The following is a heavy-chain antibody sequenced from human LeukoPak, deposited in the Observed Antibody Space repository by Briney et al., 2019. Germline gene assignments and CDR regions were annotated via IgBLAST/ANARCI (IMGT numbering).Heavy chain of an antibody. V-gene: IGHV3-23*01. CDR2: ISGSGGST. CDR3: AKGGNDFWSGYSLYYYYMDV. CDR1: GFTFSGYA. J-gene: IGHJ6*03. D-gene: IGHD3-3*01. Sequence: PGGSLRLSCAASGFTFSGYAMSWVRQAPGKGLEWVSAISGSGGSTYYADSVKGRFTISRDNSKNTLYLQMNSLRAEDTAVYYCAKGGNDFWSGYSLYYYYMDVWGKGTTVTVSS.